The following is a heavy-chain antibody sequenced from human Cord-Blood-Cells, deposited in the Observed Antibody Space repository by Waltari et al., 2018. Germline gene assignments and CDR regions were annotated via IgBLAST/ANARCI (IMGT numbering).Heavy chain of an antibody. Sequence: QVQVVQSGAEAKKPGASVKASCKASGYTFTGYYLHWVRQAPGQGLEWMGWINPNSGGTNYAQKFQGRVTMTRDTSISTAYMELSRLRSDDTAVYYCARDFSGYAPSWGQGTLVTVSS. V-gene: IGHV1-2*02. CDR1: GYTFTGYY. D-gene: IGHD5-12*01. CDR3: ARDFSGYAPS. J-gene: IGHJ4*02. CDR2: INPNSGGT.